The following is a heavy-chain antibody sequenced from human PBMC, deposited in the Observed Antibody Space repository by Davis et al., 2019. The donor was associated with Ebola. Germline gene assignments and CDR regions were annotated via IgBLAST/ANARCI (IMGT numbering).Heavy chain of an antibody. Sequence: GESLKISCEGSGYTFNMYWITWVRQMPGKGLEWMGIIFTGDSDTRYRPSFRGQVTISADKSFKTAFLQWSSLKASDTARYYCATLRRTITGMDDGFDIWGQGTMVTVSS. CDR3: ATLRRTITGMDDGFDI. D-gene: IGHD1-20*01. CDR1: GYTFNMYW. CDR2: IFTGDSDT. V-gene: IGHV5-51*01. J-gene: IGHJ3*02.